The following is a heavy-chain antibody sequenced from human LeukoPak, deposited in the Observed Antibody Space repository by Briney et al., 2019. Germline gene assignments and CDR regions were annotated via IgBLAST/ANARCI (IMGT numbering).Heavy chain of an antibody. CDR1: GGSISSGGYS. Sequence: SETLSLTCAVSGGSISSGGYSWSWIRQPPGKGLEWIGYIYHSGSTYYNPSLKSRVTISVDRSKNQFSLKLSSVTAADTAVYYCARRVATRYNWFDPWGQGTLVTVSS. CDR3: ARRVATRYNWFDP. D-gene: IGHD5-12*01. CDR2: IYHSGST. V-gene: IGHV4-30-2*01. J-gene: IGHJ5*02.